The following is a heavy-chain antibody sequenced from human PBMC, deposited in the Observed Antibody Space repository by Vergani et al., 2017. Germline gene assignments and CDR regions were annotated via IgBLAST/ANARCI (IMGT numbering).Heavy chain of an antibody. D-gene: IGHD3-9*01. CDR2: MSSGDSI. V-gene: IGHV3-11*04. J-gene: IGHJ6*02. CDR3: ARETDTGSSVSYNYYAMDV. CDR1: GLTFSDYY. Sequence: QVQLVESGGGLVKPGGSLRLSCAASGLTFSDYYMSWIRKAPGKGLEWVSYMSSGDSIYYADSVKGRFTVSRDNTKNTLYLQMNSLRAEDTAVYYCARETDTGSSVSYNYYAMDVWGQGTTVSVSS.